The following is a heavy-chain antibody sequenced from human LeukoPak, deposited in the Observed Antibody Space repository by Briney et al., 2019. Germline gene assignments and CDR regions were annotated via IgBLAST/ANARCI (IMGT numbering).Heavy chain of an antibody. J-gene: IGHJ3*02. D-gene: IGHD6-6*01. CDR1: GFTFSSYA. Sequence: GGSLRLSCAASGFTFSSYAMHWVRQAPGKGLEWVAVISYDGSNKYYADSVKGRFTISRDNSKNTLYLQMNSLRAEDTAVYYCARGESFLAARFRTWAFDIWGQGTMVTVSS. CDR2: ISYDGSNK. CDR3: ARGESFLAARFRTWAFDI. V-gene: IGHV3-30-3*01.